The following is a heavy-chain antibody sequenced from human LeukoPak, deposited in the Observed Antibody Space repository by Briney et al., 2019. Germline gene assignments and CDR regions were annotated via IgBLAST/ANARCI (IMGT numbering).Heavy chain of an antibody. V-gene: IGHV1-8*02. CDR2: MNPNSGNT. CDR1: GGTFSSYA. J-gene: IGHJ6*02. CDR3: ATQYYYGSGSYYYGMDV. Sequence: ASVRVSCKASGGTFSSYAINWVRQATGQGLEWMGWMNPNSGNTGYAQKFQGRVTMTRNTSISTAYMELSSLRSEDTAVYYCATQYYYGSGSYYYGMDVWGQGTTVTVSS. D-gene: IGHD3-10*01.